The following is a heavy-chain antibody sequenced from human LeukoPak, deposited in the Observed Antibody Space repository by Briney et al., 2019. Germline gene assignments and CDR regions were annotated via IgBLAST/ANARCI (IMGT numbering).Heavy chain of an antibody. CDR3: ALESPLLHFDY. V-gene: IGHV1-69*06. D-gene: IGHD3-3*01. J-gene: IGHJ4*02. CDR1: GGTFSSYA. CDR2: IIPIFGTA. Sequence: ASVKVSCKASGGTFSSYAISWVRQAPGQGLEWMGGIIPIFGTANYAQKFQGRVTITADKSTSTAYMELSSLRSEDTAVYYCALESPLLHFDYWGQGTLVTVSS.